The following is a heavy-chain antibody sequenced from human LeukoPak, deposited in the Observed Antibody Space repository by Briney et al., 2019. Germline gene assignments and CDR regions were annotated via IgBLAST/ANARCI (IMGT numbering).Heavy chain of an antibody. D-gene: IGHD3-10*01. V-gene: IGHV1-2*02. Sequence: ASVKVSFKVTGYTFTGYYMHWVRQAPGQGLEWMGWINPNSGGTKYAQKFQDRVTMTRDTSISTAYMELSRLRSEDTAVYYCARDPCGEDWFERLRQGTLVTVSS. CDR2: INPNSGGT. CDR1: GYTFTGYY. J-gene: IGHJ5*02. CDR3: ARDPCGEDWFER.